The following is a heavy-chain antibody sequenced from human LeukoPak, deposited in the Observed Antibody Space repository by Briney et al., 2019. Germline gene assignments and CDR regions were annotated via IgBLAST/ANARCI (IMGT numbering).Heavy chain of an antibody. CDR2: IYSGGST. V-gene: IGHV3-53*01. CDR3: ARRGGTSGWGAFDI. Sequence: GGSLRLSCAASGFTVSSNYMSWVRQAPGKGLEWVSVIYSGGSTYYADSVKGRFTISRDNSKNTLYLQMNSLRREDTAEYYCARRGGTSGWGAFDIWGQGTMVTVSS. J-gene: IGHJ3*02. CDR1: GFTVSSNY. D-gene: IGHD2-2*01.